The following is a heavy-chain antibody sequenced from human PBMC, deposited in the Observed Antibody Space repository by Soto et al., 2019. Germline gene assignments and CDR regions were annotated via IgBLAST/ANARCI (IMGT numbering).Heavy chain of an antibody. CDR3: AGPYIVVVPAAPPQPDYYYYYGMDV. CDR1: GGTFSSYA. Sequence: SVKVSCKASGGTFSSYAISWVRQAPGQGLEWMGGIIPIFGTANYAQKFQGRVTITADESTSTAYMELSSLRSEDTAVYYCAGPYIVVVPAAPPQPDYYYYYGMDVWGQGTTVTVSS. D-gene: IGHD2-2*01. J-gene: IGHJ6*02. V-gene: IGHV1-69*13. CDR2: IIPIFGTA.